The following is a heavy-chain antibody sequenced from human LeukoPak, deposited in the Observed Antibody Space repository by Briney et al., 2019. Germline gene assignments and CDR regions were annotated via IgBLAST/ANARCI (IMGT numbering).Heavy chain of an antibody. CDR3: ARDSSYYYDSSGYYPLYYFDY. D-gene: IGHD3-22*01. J-gene: IGHJ4*02. CDR2: IKQDGSEK. V-gene: IGHV3-7*01. Sequence: PGGSLRLSCAASGFTFSSYWMSWVRQAPGKGLEWVANIKQDGSEKYYVDSVKGRFTISRDNAKNPLYLQMNSLRAEDTAVYYCARDSSYYYDSSGYYPLYYFDYWGQGTLVTVSS. CDR1: GFTFSSYW.